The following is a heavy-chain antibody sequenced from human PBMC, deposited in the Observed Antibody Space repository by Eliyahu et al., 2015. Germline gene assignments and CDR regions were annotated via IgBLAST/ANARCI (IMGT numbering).Heavy chain of an antibody. D-gene: IGHD3-3*01. CDR3: ARTYDFWSAFVFDS. CDR1: GFXFDNYA. CDR2: ISRDAERK. Sequence: EVEVRESGGGLVQPGGSLRLSCXGXGFXFDNYAIHWVRQAPGKGLEYVSVISRDAERKFYGNSVKGRFTISRDNSKNTVYLQMGSLRPEDTAVYYCARTYDFWSAFVFDSWGQGTLVTVSS. V-gene: IGHV3-64*01. J-gene: IGHJ4*02.